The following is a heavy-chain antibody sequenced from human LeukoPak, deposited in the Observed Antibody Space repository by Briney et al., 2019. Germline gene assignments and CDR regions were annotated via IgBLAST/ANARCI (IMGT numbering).Heavy chain of an antibody. Sequence: GGSLRLSCAASGFTFSSYAMSWVRQAPGKGLEWVSAISGSGGSTYYADSVKGRFTISRDNSKNTLYLQMNSLRAEDTAVYYCAKEHQEQHYDSSGYYYYYFDYWGQGTLVTVSS. D-gene: IGHD3-22*01. CDR3: AKEHQEQHYDSSGYYYYYFDY. V-gene: IGHV3-23*01. CDR1: GFTFSSYA. J-gene: IGHJ4*02. CDR2: ISGSGGST.